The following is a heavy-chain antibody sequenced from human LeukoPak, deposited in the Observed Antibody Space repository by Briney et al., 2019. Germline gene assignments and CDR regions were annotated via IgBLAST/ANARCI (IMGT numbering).Heavy chain of an antibody. CDR2: ISGCGGSI. J-gene: IGHJ4*02. Sequence: GVSLRLSCAASGFTFSSYAMSWVRQAPGKGLEWVSAISGCGGSIYYADSVKGRFTISRDNSKNTLYLQMNSLRAEDTAVYYCAKDRSSFGPYYFDYWGQGTLVTVSS. CDR1: GFTFSSYA. V-gene: IGHV3-23*01. D-gene: IGHD6-6*01. CDR3: AKDRSSFGPYYFDY.